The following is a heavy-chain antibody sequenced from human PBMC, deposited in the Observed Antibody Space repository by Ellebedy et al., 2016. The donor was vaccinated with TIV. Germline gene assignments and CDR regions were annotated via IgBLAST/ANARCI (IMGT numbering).Heavy chain of an antibody. D-gene: IGHD1-7*01. CDR1: GGSISGHF. CDR3: ARISDWNSGGSYYFDY. Sequence: GSLRLSCTVSGGSISGHFWSWIRQSPGKGLEWIGFIHYSGTTTYNPSLNSRVTMSVDTSKNQFSLRLSSVTAADTAVYFCARISDWNSGGSYYFDYWGQGTLVTVSS. J-gene: IGHJ4*02. CDR2: IHYSGTT. V-gene: IGHV4-59*11.